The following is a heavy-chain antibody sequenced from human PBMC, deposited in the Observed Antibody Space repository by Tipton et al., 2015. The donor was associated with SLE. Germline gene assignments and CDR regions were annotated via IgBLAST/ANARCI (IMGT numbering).Heavy chain of an antibody. CDR2: ISAYNGNT. CDR1: GYTFTSYG. J-gene: IGHJ6*03. Sequence: QSGPEVKKPGASVKVSCKASGYTFTSYGISWVRQAPGQELEWMGWISAYNGNTNYAQKLQGRVTMTTDTSTSTAYMELRSLRSDDTAVYYCARDVLSIPPDYYYMDVWGKGTTVTVSS. CDR3: ARDVLSIPPDYYYMDV. V-gene: IGHV1-18*01. D-gene: IGHD2-21*01.